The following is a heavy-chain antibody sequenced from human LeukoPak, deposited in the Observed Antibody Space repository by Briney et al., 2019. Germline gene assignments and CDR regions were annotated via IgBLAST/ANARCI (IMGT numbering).Heavy chain of an antibody. CDR3: AREIGGATSFDY. V-gene: IGHV1-2*06. CDR1: GYTFTDYY. J-gene: IGHJ4*02. CDR2: ITPNNGGT. Sequence: ASVRVSCKASGYTFTDYYMHWVRQAPGQGFGWMGRITPNNGGTNYAQKFQGRVTMTRDTSISTAYMELSRLRSDDPAVYYCAREIGGATSFDYWGQGALVTVSS. D-gene: IGHD1-26*01.